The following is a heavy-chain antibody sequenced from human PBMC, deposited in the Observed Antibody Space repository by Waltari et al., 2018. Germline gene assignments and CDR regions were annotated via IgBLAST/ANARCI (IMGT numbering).Heavy chain of an antibody. CDR3: ARDQDERQLDPNNWFDP. J-gene: IGHJ5*02. CDR1: GYTFTGYY. CDR2: INPNSGGT. D-gene: IGHD6-13*01. V-gene: IGHV1-2*06. Sequence: QVQLVQSGAEVKKPGASVKVSCKASGYTFTGYYMPWVRQAPGQGLEWMGRINPNSGGTNYAQKFQGRVTMTRDTSISTAYMELSRLRSDDTAVYYCARDQDERQLDPNNWFDPWGQGTLVTVSS.